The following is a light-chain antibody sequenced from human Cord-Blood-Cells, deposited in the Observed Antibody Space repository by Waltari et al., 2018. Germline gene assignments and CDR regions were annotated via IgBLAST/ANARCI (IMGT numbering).Light chain of an antibody. CDR2: DVS. CDR3: SSYTSSSTYV. CDR1: SSAVGGSNY. J-gene: IGLJ1*01. Sequence: SALTQPASVSGSPGQSITISCTGTSSAVGGSNYVSWYQQHPGKAPKLMIYDVSKRPSGVSNRFSGSKSGNTASLTISGLQAEDEADYYCSSYTSSSTYVFGTGTKVTVL. V-gene: IGLV2-14*03.